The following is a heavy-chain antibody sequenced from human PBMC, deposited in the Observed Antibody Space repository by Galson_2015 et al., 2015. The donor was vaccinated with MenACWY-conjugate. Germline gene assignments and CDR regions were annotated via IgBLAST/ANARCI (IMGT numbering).Heavy chain of an antibody. Sequence: SLRLSCAASGFTFSSYSMNWVRQAPGKGLEWVSYISSSRSTIYYADSVKGRFTISRDNAKNSLYLQMNSLRAEDTAVYYCARGHYGMDVWGQGTTVTASS. J-gene: IGHJ6*02. CDR3: ARGHYGMDV. CDR2: ISSSRSTI. V-gene: IGHV3-48*01. CDR1: GFTFSSYS.